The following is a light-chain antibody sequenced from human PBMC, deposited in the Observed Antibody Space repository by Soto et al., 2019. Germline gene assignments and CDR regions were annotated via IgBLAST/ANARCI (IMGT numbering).Light chain of an antibody. CDR2: YDT. V-gene: IGLV3-21*04. CDR3: QVWDGDNDDSRVV. Sequence: SYELTQPPSVSVAPGETARITCGGHNIGTKSVHWYQQKPGQAPLLVIYYDTDRPSGIPQRFSGSHSGNTATLTIYRVEGGDEADYYCQVWDGDNDDSRVVLGGGTKLTVL. CDR1: NIGTKS. J-gene: IGLJ2*01.